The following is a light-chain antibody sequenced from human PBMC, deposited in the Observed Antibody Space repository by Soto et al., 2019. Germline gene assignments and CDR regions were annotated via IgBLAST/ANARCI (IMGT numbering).Light chain of an antibody. CDR3: QQLDSMPIT. V-gene: IGKV1D-8*03. CDR1: QGISSY. Sequence: VIWMTQSPSLLSASTGDRVTISCRMSQGISSYLAWYQQKPGEAPKLLISIASILQSGVPSRFSGSGSGTDFVLTISSLQPEDSATYYCQQLDSMPITFGQGTLLEIK. CDR2: IAS. J-gene: IGKJ5*01.